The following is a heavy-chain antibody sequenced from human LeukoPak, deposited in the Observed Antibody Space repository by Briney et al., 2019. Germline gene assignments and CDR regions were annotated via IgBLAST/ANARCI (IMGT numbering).Heavy chain of an antibody. CDR3: AGCSGWYMGAPFDY. J-gene: IGHJ4*02. D-gene: IGHD6-19*01. Sequence: GGSLRLSCAASEFTFSSYWMSWVRQAPGKGLEWVASIKQDGSEKYYVDSVKGRVTISRDNAKNSLYMQMNSLRAEDTATYYCAGCSGWYMGAPFDYWGQGTLVTVSS. CDR1: EFTFSSYW. V-gene: IGHV3-7*01. CDR2: IKQDGSEK.